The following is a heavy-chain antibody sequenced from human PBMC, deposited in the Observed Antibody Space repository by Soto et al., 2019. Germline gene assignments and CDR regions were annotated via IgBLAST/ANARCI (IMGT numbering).Heavy chain of an antibody. Sequence: QMQLVESGGGVVQPGRSLRLSCAASGFMFSNYAVHWVRQAPGKGLEWVSIISFDGSNKYYADSVKGRFTVSRDDSRDMVDLQMNSLGAEDPGVYFCASCNAGCYRDAFHMWGRGTMVTVSS. J-gene: IGHJ3*02. CDR2: ISFDGSNK. V-gene: IGHV3-30-3*01. CDR1: GFMFSNYA. D-gene: IGHD2-2*01. CDR3: ASCNAGCYRDAFHM.